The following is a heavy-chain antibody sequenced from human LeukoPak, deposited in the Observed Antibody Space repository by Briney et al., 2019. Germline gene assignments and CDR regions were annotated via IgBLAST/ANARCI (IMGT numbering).Heavy chain of an antibody. CDR1: GGSISSYY. CDR2: IYYSGST. V-gene: IGHV4-59*01. D-gene: IGHD1-26*01. Sequence: SETLSLTCTVSGGSISSYYWSWIRQPPGKGLEWIGYIYYSGSTNYNPSLKSRVTISVDTSKNQFSLKLSSVTAAGTAVYYCARDRATLDYWGQGTLVTVSS. J-gene: IGHJ4*02. CDR3: ARDRATLDY.